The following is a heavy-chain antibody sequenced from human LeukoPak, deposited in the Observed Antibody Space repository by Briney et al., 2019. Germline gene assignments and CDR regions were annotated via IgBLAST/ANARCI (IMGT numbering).Heavy chain of an antibody. D-gene: IGHD3-22*01. V-gene: IGHV4-34*01. CDR2: INHSGST. CDR1: GFTFSNAW. CDR3: ARRGHYYHSRFDY. J-gene: IGHJ4*02. Sequence: GSLRLSCAASGFTFSNAWMSWVRQAPGKGLEWIGEINHSGSTNYNPSLKSRVTISVDTSKNQFSLKLSSVTAADTAVYYCARRGHYYHSRFDYWGQGTLVTVSS.